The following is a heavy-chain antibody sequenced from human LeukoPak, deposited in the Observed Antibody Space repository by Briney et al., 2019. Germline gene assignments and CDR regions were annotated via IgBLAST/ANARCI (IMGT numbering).Heavy chain of an antibody. CDR1: GGSISSGGYS. Sequence: SQTLSLTCAVSGGSISSGGYSWSWIRQPPGKGLEWIGYIYHSGSTYYNPSLKSRVTISVDTSKNQFSLKLSSVTAADTAVYYCARLSGGSCCDYWGQGTLVTVSS. J-gene: IGHJ4*02. CDR3: ARLSGGSCCDY. D-gene: IGHD2-15*01. CDR2: IYHSGST. V-gene: IGHV4-30-2*03.